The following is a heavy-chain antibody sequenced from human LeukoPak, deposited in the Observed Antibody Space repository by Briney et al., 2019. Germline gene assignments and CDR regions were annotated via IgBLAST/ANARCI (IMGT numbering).Heavy chain of an antibody. V-gene: IGHV1-18*01. Sequence: GASVKVSCKASGYTFTSYGISWVRQAPGQGLEWMGWISAYNGNTNYAQKVHGRVTMTTDTSTSTAYMELRSLRSDDTAVYYCATGSYYNPLDYWGQGTLVTVSS. J-gene: IGHJ4*02. CDR1: GYTFTSYG. CDR2: ISAYNGNT. D-gene: IGHD3-10*01. CDR3: ATGSYYNPLDY.